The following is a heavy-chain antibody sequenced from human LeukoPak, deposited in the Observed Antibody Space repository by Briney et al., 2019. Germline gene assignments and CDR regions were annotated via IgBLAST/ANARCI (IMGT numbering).Heavy chain of an antibody. J-gene: IGHJ4*02. CDR1: GGSISSYY. CDR3: ARHVEQWLTPFDY. V-gene: IGHV4-59*08. Sequence: SETLSLTCTVSGGSISSYYWSWIRQPPGKVLEWIGYIYYSGRTNYNPSLKSRVTISVDTSKNQFSLKLTSVTAADTAVYYCARHVEQWLTPFDYWGQGTLVTVSS. D-gene: IGHD6-19*01. CDR2: IYYSGRT.